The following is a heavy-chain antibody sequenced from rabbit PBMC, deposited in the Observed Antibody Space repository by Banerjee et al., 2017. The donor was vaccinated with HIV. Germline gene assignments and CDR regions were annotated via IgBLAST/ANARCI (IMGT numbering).Heavy chain of an antibody. J-gene: IGHJ4*01. V-gene: IGHV1S45*01. D-gene: IGHD2-1*01. Sequence: QQQLEESGGGLVKPGASLTLTCKASGFDFSSYWMCWVRQAPGKGLEWIACINSNTGNTVYASWAKGPFTISKTSSTTVTLQMTSLTAADTATYFCARGDTMTLVSFYFTLWGPGTLVTVS. CDR1: GFDFSSYW. CDR3: ARGDTMTLVSFYFTL. CDR2: INSNTGNT.